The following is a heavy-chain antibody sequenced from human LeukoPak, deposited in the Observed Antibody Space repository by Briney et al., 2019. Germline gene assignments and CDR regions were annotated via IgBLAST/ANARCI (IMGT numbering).Heavy chain of an antibody. J-gene: IGHJ4*02. V-gene: IGHV1-3*03. CDR1: GYTFTSYA. Sequence: ASVKVSCKASGYTFTSYAMHWVRQAPGQRLKWMGWINAGNGNTEYSQEYQGRVTITRDTSASTAYMELSSLRSEDTAVYYCARDCGGDCYLGYWGQGTLVTVSS. D-gene: IGHD2-21*02. CDR2: INAGNGNT. CDR3: ARDCGGDCYLGY.